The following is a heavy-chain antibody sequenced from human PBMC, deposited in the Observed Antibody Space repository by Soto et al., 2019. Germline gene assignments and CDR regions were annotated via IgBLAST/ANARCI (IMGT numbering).Heavy chain of an antibody. J-gene: IGHJ4*02. D-gene: IGHD2-8*01. CDR2: INPSGGST. V-gene: IGHV1-46*01. Sequence: QVQLVQSGAEVKKPGASVKVSCKASGYTFTHYYIHWVRQAPGQGLAWMGMINPSGGSTDYAQKFQGRVTMTTNTSTTTVYMELRSLRSDDTAVYYCARPPFPGCINGVCYPCDHWGQGTLVTVSS. CDR3: ARPPFPGCINGVCYPCDH. CDR1: GYTFTHYY.